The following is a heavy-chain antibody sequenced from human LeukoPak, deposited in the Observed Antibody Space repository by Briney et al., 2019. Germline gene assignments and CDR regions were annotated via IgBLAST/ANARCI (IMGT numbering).Heavy chain of an antibody. V-gene: IGHV3-20*04. CDR3: ARVVTAGAMVRGVIDRGSIHNWFDP. CDR2: INWNGNTT. D-gene: IGHD3-10*01. CDR1: GFTFDDYG. J-gene: IGHJ5*02. Sequence: PGGSLRLSCAASGFTFDDYGMSWVRQAPGKGLEWVSGINWNGNTTRYADSVKGRFTISRDNAKNSLYLQMNSLRAEDTSLYYCARVVTAGAMVRGVIDRGSIHNWFDPWGQGTLVTVSS.